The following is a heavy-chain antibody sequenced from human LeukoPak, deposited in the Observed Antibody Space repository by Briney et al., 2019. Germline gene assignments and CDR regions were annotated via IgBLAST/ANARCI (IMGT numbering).Heavy chain of an antibody. CDR3: ARGSSWSYYFDY. CDR2: IYYSGST. CDR1: GGSISSYY. Sequence: PSETLSLTCTVSGGSISSYYWSWIRQPPGKGLEWIGYIYYSGSTNYNPSLKSRVTISVDTSQNQFSLKVSSVTAADTAVYYCARGSSWSYYFDYWGQGTLVTVSS. D-gene: IGHD6-13*01. J-gene: IGHJ4*02. V-gene: IGHV4-59*08.